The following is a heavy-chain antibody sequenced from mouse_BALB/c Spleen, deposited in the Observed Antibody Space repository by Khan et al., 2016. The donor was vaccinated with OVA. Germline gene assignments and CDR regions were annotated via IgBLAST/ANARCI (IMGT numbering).Heavy chain of an antibody. Sequence: QVQLKQSGPGLVAPSQSLSISCTVSGFSLTSYGVNWVRQPPGKGLEWLGVIWGDGSTNYHSALISRLSISKDNSKSQVFLKMNSLKTDDTATYYCAKIEYHDNFYAMDYWGQGTSVTVSS. CDR2: IWGDGST. CDR1: GFSLTSYG. D-gene: IGHD2-1*01. V-gene: IGHV2-3*01. J-gene: IGHJ4*01. CDR3: AKIEYHDNFYAMDY.